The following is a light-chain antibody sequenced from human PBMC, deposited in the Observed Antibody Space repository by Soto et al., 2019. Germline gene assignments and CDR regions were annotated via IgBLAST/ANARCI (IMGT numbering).Light chain of an antibody. CDR1: QSVGTY. V-gene: IGKV3-11*01. Sequence: EVVLTQSPVTLSLSPGERATLSCRASQSVGTYLAWYQQKPGQAPRLLIYDASNRATGIPPRFSGSGSGADFTLTISSLEPEDFAVYYCQQFSSYPLTFGGGTKVEIK. CDR3: QQFSSYPLT. J-gene: IGKJ4*01. CDR2: DAS.